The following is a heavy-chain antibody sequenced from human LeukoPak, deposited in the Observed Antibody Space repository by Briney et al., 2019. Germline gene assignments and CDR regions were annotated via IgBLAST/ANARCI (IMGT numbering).Heavy chain of an antibody. CDR1: GDSISRYY. J-gene: IGHJ4*02. Sequence: SETLSLTCTVSGDSISRYYWSWIRQPPGKGLEWIGYFYYIGSTYYNPSLKSRVTISVDTSKNQFSLKLSSVTAADTAVYYCARAETYYYDSSGFPFWGQGTLVTVSS. CDR3: ARAETYYYDSSGFPF. D-gene: IGHD3-22*01. CDR2: FYYIGST. V-gene: IGHV4-59*12.